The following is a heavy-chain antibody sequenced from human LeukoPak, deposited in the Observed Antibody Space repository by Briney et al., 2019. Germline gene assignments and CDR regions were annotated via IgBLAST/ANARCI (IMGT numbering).Heavy chain of an antibody. CDR3: ARDPHAYYYDSSGYVDY. CDR2: IKQDGSEK. CDR1: GFTFSSYW. J-gene: IGHJ4*02. V-gene: IGHV3-7*01. D-gene: IGHD3-22*01. Sequence: GGSLRLSCAASGFTFSSYWMSWVRQAPGKGLEWVANIKQDGSEKYYVDSVKGRFTISRDNAKNSLYLQMNSLRAEDTAVYYCARDPHAYYYDSSGYVDYWGQGTLVTVSS.